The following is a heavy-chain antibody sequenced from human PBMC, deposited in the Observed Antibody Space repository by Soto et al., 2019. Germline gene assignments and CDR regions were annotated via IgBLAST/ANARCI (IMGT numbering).Heavy chain of an antibody. CDR1: GFTFSSYA. J-gene: IGHJ6*02. CDR3: AKGLMGGYDYYYYGMDV. Sequence: EVQLLESGGGLVQPGGSLRLSCAASGFTFSSYAMSWVRQAPGKGLEWVSAISGSGGSTYYADSVKGRFTISRDNSKNTLYLQMNSLRAEDTAVHYCAKGLMGGYDYYYYGMDVWGQGTTVTVSS. CDR2: ISGSGGST. D-gene: IGHD5-12*01. V-gene: IGHV3-23*01.